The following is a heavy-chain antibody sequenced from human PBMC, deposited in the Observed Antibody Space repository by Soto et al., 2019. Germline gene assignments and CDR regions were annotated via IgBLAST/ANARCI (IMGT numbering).Heavy chain of an antibody. D-gene: IGHD6-19*01. J-gene: IGHJ3*01. CDR1: GYSFISYW. Sequence: LVESLKISCKSSGYSFISYWIGWVRQMPGEGLEWMGIIYPADSDTRYSPSFRGQVTISVDKSVNTAYLQWSSLKASDTAIYFCVRGLVVAGNTNAFDGWGQGKMVTVS. V-gene: IGHV5-51*01. CDR3: VRGLVVAGNTNAFDG. CDR2: IYPADSDT.